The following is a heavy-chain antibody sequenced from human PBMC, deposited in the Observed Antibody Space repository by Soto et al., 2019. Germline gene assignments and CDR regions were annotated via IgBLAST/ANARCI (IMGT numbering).Heavy chain of an antibody. D-gene: IGHD2-8*01. CDR3: ARANYHPLDY. CDR2: VDPNSGGT. CDR1: GYTFTAYY. Sequence: QVQLVQSGAEAKKPGASVKVSCRPSGYTFTAYYIHWVRQAPGQGLEWMGWVDPNSGGTRHAQNFQGRVTMTSDTSTSTVYMELNWLRSDDKALYYCARANYHPLDYWGQGTLVTVSS. V-gene: IGHV1-2*02. J-gene: IGHJ4*02.